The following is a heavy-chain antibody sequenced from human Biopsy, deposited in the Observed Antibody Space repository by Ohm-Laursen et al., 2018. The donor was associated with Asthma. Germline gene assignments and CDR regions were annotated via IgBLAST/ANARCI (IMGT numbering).Heavy chain of an antibody. Sequence: SLRLSCAASGFSFDDCAMHWVLQAPGKGLEWVSSISWNSGNIDYAVSVKGRFTISRDNAKNSLYLQMQSLRPEDTAFYYCAKSADYYDSTDYLDFWGRGTLVTVSS. J-gene: IGHJ4*01. CDR2: ISWNSGNI. CDR1: GFSFDDCA. D-gene: IGHD3-22*01. V-gene: IGHV3-9*01. CDR3: AKSADYYDSTDYLDF.